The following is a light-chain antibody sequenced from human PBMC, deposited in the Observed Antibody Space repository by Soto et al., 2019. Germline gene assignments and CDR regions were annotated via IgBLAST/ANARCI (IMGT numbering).Light chain of an antibody. CDR2: AAS. J-gene: IGKJ5*01. Sequence: DIQLTQSPSSLSASLGDSVSISCRASQNIDNHLHWYRQKSGKAPEVLIYAASTLRDGVSSRFSGSGYGTEFTLTINNLQPEEFSTYYCQQSSSSPPITFGQGTRLDI. CDR3: QQSSSSPPIT. V-gene: IGKV1-39*01. CDR1: QNIDNH.